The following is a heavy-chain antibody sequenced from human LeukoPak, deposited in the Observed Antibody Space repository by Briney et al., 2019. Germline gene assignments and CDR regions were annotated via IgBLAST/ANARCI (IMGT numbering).Heavy chain of an antibody. CDR3: AKNRYGSGSYYFDY. J-gene: IGHJ4*02. D-gene: IGHD3-10*01. V-gene: IGHV4-34*01. Sequence: SETLSLTCAVYGGSFIGFHWNWIRPPPGKGLEWIGDINHSGSTNYNPSPTSRVTISVDPSKNQFSLNLSSVTAADTAVYYCAKNRYGSGSYYFDYWGQGTLVTVSS. CDR2: INHSGST. CDR1: GGSFIGFH.